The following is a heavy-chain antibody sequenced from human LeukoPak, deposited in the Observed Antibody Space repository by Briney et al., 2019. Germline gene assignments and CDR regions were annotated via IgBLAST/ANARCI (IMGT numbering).Heavy chain of an antibody. CDR2: INHSGST. CDR3: ARVLYYDFLSGSYSGYYFDY. J-gene: IGHJ4*02. D-gene: IGHD3-3*01. V-gene: IGHV4-34*01. CDR1: GGSFSGYY. Sequence: KPSETLSLTCAVYGGSFSGYYWSWIRQPPGKGLEWIGEINHSGSTNYNPSLKSRVTISVDTSKNQFSLKLSSVTAADTAVYYCARVLYYDFLSGSYSGYYFDYWGQGTLVTVSS.